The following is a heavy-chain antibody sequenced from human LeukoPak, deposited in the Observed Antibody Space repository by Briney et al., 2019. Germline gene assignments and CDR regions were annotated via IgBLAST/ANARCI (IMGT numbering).Heavy chain of an antibody. CDR2: ISYDGSNK. Sequence: GRSLRLSCAASGFTFSSYAMHWVRQAPGKGLEWVAVISYDGSNKYYADSVKGRFTISRDNSKNTLYLQMNSLRAEDTAVYYCARVASKGGMDVWGQGTTVTVSS. J-gene: IGHJ6*02. CDR3: ARVASKGGMDV. CDR1: GFTFSSYA. V-gene: IGHV3-30-3*01.